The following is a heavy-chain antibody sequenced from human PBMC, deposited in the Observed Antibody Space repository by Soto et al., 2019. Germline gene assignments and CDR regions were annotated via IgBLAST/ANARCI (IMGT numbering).Heavy chain of an antibody. CDR1: GFTFSDYY. CDR3: ARDWGRFLEWLHPLGDFDL. V-gene: IGHV3-11*06. Sequence: QVQLVESGGGLVKPGGSLRLSCAASGFTFSDYYMSWIRQAPGKGLEWVSYISSSSSYTNYADSVKGRFTISRDNAKNSLYLQMNSLRAEDTAVYYCARDWGRFLEWLHPLGDFDLWGRGTLVTVSS. D-gene: IGHD3-3*01. CDR2: ISSSSSYT. J-gene: IGHJ2*01.